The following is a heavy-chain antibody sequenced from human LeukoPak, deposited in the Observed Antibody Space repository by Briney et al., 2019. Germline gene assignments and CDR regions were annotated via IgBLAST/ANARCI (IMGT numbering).Heavy chain of an antibody. CDR1: GYTFTSYD. CDR2: MNPNSGNT. Sequence: ASVKVSCKASGYTFTSYDINWVRQATGQGLEWMGWMNPNSGNTGYAQKFQGRVTMTRNTSISTAYMELSSLRSEDTAVYYCARGSKGVLRHNAKLYYFDYWRQGTLVTVSS. V-gene: IGHV1-8*02. J-gene: IGHJ4*02. CDR3: ARGSKGVLRHNAKLYYFDY. D-gene: IGHD3-16*01.